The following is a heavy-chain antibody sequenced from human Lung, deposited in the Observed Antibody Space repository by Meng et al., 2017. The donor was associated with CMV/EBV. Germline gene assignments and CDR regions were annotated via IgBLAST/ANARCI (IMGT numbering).Heavy chain of an antibody. J-gene: IGHJ3*02. CDR3: ARTGGGVSRAAFDI. CDR1: GFTFSSYA. D-gene: IGHD3-16*01. V-gene: IGHV3-30*04. CDR2: ISYDGSNK. Sequence: GGSLRLSCAASGFTFSSYAMHWVRQAPGKGLEWVAVISYDGSNKYYADPVKGRFTISRDNSKNTLYLQMNSLRAEDTAVYYCARTGGGVSRAAFDIWGQGTMVTVSS.